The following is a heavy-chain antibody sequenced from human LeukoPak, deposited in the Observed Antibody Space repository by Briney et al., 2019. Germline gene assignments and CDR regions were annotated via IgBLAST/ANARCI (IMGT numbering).Heavy chain of an antibody. J-gene: IGHJ3*02. CDR2: IYYSGST. CDR3: ASYDYVWGSYRRTVGQHDAFDI. Sequence: SETLSLTCTVSGGSISSYYWSWIRQPPGKGLEWIGYIYYSGSTNYNPSLKSRVTISVDTSKNQFSLKLSSVTAADTAVYYCASYDYVWGSYRRTVGQHDAFDIWGQGTMVTVSS. CDR1: GGSISSYY. V-gene: IGHV4-59*01. D-gene: IGHD3-16*01.